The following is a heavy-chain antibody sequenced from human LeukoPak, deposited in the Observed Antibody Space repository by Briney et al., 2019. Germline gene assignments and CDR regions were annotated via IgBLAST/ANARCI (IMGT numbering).Heavy chain of an antibody. CDR1: GFTVSSYE. CDR3: AGGPTTGNLDY. Sequence: GGSLRLSCAASGFTVSSYEMNWVRQAPGKGLEWVSYISSSGTTIYHADSVKGRFTISRDNAKNSLYLQMNSLRAEDAGLYYCAGGPTTGNLDYWGQGSLVTVSS. V-gene: IGHV3-48*03. J-gene: IGHJ4*02. D-gene: IGHD1-1*01. CDR2: ISSSGTTI.